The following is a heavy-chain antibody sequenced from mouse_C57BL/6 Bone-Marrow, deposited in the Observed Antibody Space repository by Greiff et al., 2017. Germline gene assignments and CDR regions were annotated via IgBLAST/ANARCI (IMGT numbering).Heavy chain of an antibody. D-gene: IGHD2-4*01. CDR2: IDPSDSNT. Sequence: QVQLQQPGAELVKPGASVKLSCKASGYTFTSYWMQWVKQRPGQGLEWIGEIDPSDSNTNYNQKFKGKATLTVAPSSSTAYMQLTSLTSEDSAVYFCARPQIYDDYSWFAYWGQGTLVTVSA. CDR1: GYTFTSYW. J-gene: IGHJ3*01. CDR3: ARPQIYDDYSWFAY. V-gene: IGHV1-50*01.